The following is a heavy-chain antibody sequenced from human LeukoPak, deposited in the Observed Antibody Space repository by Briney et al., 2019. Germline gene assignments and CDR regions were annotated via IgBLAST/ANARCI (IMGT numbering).Heavy chain of an antibody. Sequence: ASVKVSCKASGYTFTSHGISWVRQAPGSGPEWMGWISAYNGNTNYAQKFQGRVTMTTDTATSTAYTELRSMCPDDTAVYYCARDVSYTVTINLQCYYYGMDVWGQGTTVTVSS. V-gene: IGHV1-18*01. J-gene: IGHJ6*02. D-gene: IGHD2-8*01. CDR2: ISAYNGNT. CDR3: ARDVSYTVTINLQCYYYGMDV. CDR1: GYTFTSHG.